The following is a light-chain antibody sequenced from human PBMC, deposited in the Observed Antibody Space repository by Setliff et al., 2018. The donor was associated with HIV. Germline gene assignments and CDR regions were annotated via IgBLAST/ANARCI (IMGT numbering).Light chain of an antibody. V-gene: IGLV2-23*02. Sequence: QSVLTQPASVSGSPGQSITISCTGNSSDVGTYDLVSWYQQHPGKAPQLTIFEVNKRPSGVSDRFSGSKSGNTASLTISGLQADDEADYYCSSYAGADAVDVFGTGTKVTVL. J-gene: IGLJ1*01. CDR2: EVN. CDR3: SSYAGADAVDV. CDR1: SSDVGTYDL.